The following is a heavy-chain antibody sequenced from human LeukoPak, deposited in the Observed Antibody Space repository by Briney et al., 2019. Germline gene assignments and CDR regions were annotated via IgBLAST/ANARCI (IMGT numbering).Heavy chain of an antibody. CDR1: GFTFSDYY. CDR3: ASGSGSGYYYFVY. D-gene: IGHD3-22*01. CDR2: ISNSDNTI. J-gene: IGHJ4*02. V-gene: IGHV3-11*01. Sequence: KPGGSLRLSCAASGFTFSDYYMSWIRQTPGKGLEWVSYISNSDNTIYYADSVKGRFTMSRDNAKNSPYLQMNSLRAEDTALYYCASGSGSGYYYFVYWGQGTLVTVSS.